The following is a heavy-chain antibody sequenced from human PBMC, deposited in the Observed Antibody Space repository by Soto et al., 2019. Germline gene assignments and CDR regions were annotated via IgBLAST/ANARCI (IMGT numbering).Heavy chain of an antibody. D-gene: IGHD3-10*01. V-gene: IGHV4-30-4*01. CDR2: IYYSGST. J-gene: IGHJ4*02. CDR1: GGSISSGDYY. Sequence: SETLSLTCTVSGGSISSGDYYWSWIRQPPGKGLEWIGYIYYSGSTYYNPSLKSRVTISVDTSKNQFSLKLSSVTAADTAVYYCARFPYDNYYYFDYWGQGTLVTVSS. CDR3: ARFPYDNYYYFDY.